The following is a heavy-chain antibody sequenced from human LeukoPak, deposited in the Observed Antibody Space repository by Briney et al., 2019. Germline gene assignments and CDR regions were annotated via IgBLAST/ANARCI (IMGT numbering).Heavy chain of an antibody. Sequence: PGGSLRLSCAAFGFTFSVYSMNWVRQAPGKGLEWVANIKQDGSEKYYVDSVKGRFTISRDNAKNSLYLQMNSLRAEDTAVYYCARDGPRSYYDFWSGSYYFDYWGQGTLVTVSS. J-gene: IGHJ4*02. D-gene: IGHD3-3*01. CDR2: IKQDGSEK. V-gene: IGHV3-7*01. CDR3: ARDGPRSYYDFWSGSYYFDY. CDR1: GFTFSVYS.